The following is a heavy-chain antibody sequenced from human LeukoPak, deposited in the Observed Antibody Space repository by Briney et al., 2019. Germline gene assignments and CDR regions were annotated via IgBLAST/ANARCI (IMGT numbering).Heavy chain of an antibody. V-gene: IGHV4-31*03. D-gene: IGHD3-22*01. Sequence: PSETLSLTCTVSGGSISSGGYYWSWIRQHPGKGLEWIGYIYYSGSTYYNPSLKSRVTISVDTSKNQFSLKLSSVTAADTAVYYCARDYYDSSGYPTGAFDIWGQGTMVTVSS. J-gene: IGHJ3*02. CDR1: GGSISSGGYY. CDR3: ARDYYDSSGYPTGAFDI. CDR2: IYYSGST.